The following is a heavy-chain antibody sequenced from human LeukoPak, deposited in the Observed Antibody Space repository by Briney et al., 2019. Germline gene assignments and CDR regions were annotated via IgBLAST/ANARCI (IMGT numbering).Heavy chain of an antibody. Sequence: KPGGSLRLSCAASGFTFSDYYMSWIRQAPGKGLEWVSYISSSGSTIYYADSVKGRFTISRDNAKNSLYLQMNSLRAEDTAVYYCASPYYYGSGSPDDAFDIWGQGTMVTVSS. CDR2: ISSSGSTI. CDR3: ASPYYYGSGSPDDAFDI. CDR1: GFTFSDYY. D-gene: IGHD3-10*01. J-gene: IGHJ3*02. V-gene: IGHV3-11*01.